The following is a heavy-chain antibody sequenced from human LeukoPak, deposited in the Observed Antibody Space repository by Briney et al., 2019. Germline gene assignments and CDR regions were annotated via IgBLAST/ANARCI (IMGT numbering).Heavy chain of an antibody. CDR1: GYSISSGYY. CDR3: AGSDYSIP. J-gene: IGHJ4*02. D-gene: IGHD4-11*01. V-gene: IGHV4-38-2*01. Sequence: PSETLSLTCAVSGYSISSGYYWGWIRQPAGKGLEWIGSIYHSGSTYYNPSLKSRVTISVDTSKNQFSLKLSSVTAADTAVYYCAGSDYSIPWGQGTLVTVSS. CDR2: IYHSGST.